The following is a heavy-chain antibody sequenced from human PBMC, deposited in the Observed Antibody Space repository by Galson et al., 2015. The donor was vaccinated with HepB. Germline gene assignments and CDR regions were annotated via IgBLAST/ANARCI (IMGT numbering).Heavy chain of an antibody. CDR2: IWYDGSTK. D-gene: IGHD3-10*01. Sequence: SLRLSCAASGFTFSNNVMHWLRQAPGKGLEWLSIIWYDGSTKYYAGSVEGRFTVSRDNSKNTLFLQMNSLTAEDTAVYYCARGTEYYYNSGLTYYFDYWGQGTLVTVSS. J-gene: IGHJ4*02. CDR3: ARGTEYYYNSGLTYYFDY. CDR1: GFTFSNNV. V-gene: IGHV3-33*01.